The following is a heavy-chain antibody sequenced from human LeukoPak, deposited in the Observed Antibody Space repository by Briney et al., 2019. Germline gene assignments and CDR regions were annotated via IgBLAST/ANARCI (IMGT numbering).Heavy chain of an antibody. Sequence: SETLSLTCAVSGGSISSSNWWSWVRQPPGKGLEWIGEXYHSGSTNYNPSLKSRVTISVDKSKNQFSLKLSSVTAADTAVYYXAXXXXYYDXLTXXYAPRAXDIWGQGTMVTVSS. CDR3: AXXXXYYDXLTXXYAPRAXDI. CDR1: GGSISSSNW. J-gene: IGHJ3*02. D-gene: IGHD3-9*01. V-gene: IGHV4-4*02. CDR2: XYHSGST.